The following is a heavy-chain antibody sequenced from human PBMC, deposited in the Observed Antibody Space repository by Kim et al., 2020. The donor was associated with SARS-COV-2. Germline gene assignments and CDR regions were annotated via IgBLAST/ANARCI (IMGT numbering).Heavy chain of an antibody. CDR2: IIPIFGTA. CDR1: GGTFSSYA. CDR3: ARSAGGIFGVVFRQDAFDI. D-gene: IGHD3-3*01. Sequence: PVKVSCKASGGTFSSYAISWVRQAPGQGLEWMGGIIPIFGTANYAQKFQGRVTITADESTSTAYMELSSLRSEDTAVYYCARSAGGIFGVVFRQDAFDIWGQGTMVTVSS. V-gene: IGHV1-69*13. J-gene: IGHJ3*02.